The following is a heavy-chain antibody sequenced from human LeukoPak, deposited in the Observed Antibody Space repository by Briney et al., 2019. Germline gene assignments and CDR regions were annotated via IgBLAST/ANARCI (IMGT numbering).Heavy chain of an antibody. V-gene: IGHV3-30*18. Sequence: PGGSLRLSCAASGFTFSSYGMPWVRQAPGKGLEWVAVISYDGSNKYYADSVKGRFTISRNNSKNTLYLQMNSLRAEDTAVYYCAKELNNYGSFDYWGQGTLVTVSS. J-gene: IGHJ4*02. CDR2: ISYDGSNK. D-gene: IGHD4-17*01. CDR3: AKELNNYGSFDY. CDR1: GFTFSSYG.